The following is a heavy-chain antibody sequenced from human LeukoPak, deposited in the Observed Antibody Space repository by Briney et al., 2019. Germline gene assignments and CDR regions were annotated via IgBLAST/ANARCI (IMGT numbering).Heavy chain of an antibody. CDR2: INHSGST. Sequence: SETLSLTCAVYGGSFSGYYWSWIRQPPGKGLEXXGEINHSGSTNYNPSLKSRVTISVDTSKNQFSLKLSSVTAADTAVYYCARVFGAYGDYYYYGMDVWGKGTTVTVSS. D-gene: IGHD4-17*01. CDR1: GGSFSGYY. V-gene: IGHV4-34*01. J-gene: IGHJ6*04. CDR3: ARVFGAYGDYYYYGMDV.